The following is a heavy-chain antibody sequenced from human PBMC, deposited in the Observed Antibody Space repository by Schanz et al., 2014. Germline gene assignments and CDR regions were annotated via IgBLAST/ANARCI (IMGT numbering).Heavy chain of an antibody. V-gene: IGHV1-2*06. D-gene: IGHD1-1*01. CDR1: GYSFSAYY. J-gene: IGHJ4*02. CDR3: VRELSGGTFDY. Sequence: QVQLVQSGAELKNPGASVKVSCKASGYSFSAYYIHWMRQAPGQGLEWLGRFTHISQKFQGRATMTRDTSSTAAYMELNSLRSDDTAVYYCVRELSGGTFDYWGQGALVTVSS. CDR2: FT.